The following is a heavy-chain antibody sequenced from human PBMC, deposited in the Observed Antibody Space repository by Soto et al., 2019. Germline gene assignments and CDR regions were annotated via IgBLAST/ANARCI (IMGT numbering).Heavy chain of an antibody. V-gene: IGHV1-46*01. CDR2: INPSGGST. Sequence: GASVKVSCKASGYTFTSYGISWVRQAPGQGLEWMGIINPSGGSTSYAQKFQGRVTMTRDTSTSTVYMELSSLRSEDTAVYYCARAPGAAAGTSLFDYWGQGTPVTVSS. D-gene: IGHD6-13*01. CDR1: GYTFTSYG. J-gene: IGHJ4*02. CDR3: ARAPGAAAGTSLFDY.